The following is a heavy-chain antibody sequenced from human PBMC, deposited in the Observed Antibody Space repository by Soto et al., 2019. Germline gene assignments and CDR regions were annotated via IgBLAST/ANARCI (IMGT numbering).Heavy chain of an antibody. V-gene: IGHV4-61*01. J-gene: IGHJ4*02. Sequence: TSETLSLTCAVSGGSVSSGSYYWSWIRQPPGKGLEWIGYIYYSGSTNYNPSLKSRVTISVDTSKNQFSLKLSSVTAADTAVYYCAGGGYSYGYRADFDYWGQGTLVTVSS. CDR3: AGGGYSYGYRADFDY. CDR2: IYYSGST. CDR1: GGSVSSGSYY. D-gene: IGHD5-18*01.